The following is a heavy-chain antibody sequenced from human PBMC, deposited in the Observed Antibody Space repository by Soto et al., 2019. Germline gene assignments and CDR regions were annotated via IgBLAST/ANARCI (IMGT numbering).Heavy chain of an antibody. J-gene: IGHJ4*02. V-gene: IGHV5-51*01. CDR1: GYSFTSYW. CDR3: ARRRSEDTAMVTGLFDY. D-gene: IGHD5-18*01. Sequence: PGESLKISCKGSGYSFTSYWIGWVRQMPGKGLEWMGIIYPGDSDTRYSPPFQGQVTISADKSISTAYLQWSSLKASDTAMYYCARRRSEDTAMVTGLFDYWGQGTLVTVSS. CDR2: IYPGDSDT.